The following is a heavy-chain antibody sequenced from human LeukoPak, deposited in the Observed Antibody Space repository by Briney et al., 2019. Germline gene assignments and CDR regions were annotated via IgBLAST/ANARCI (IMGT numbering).Heavy chain of an antibody. CDR2: IYYSGST. D-gene: IGHD5-18*01. Sequence: PSETLSLTCTVGGSISTYYWSWIRQPPGKGLEWIGYIYYSGSTNYNPSLKSRVTISVDTSKNQFSLKLSSVTAADTAVYYCARVLHDYGYDYWGQGTLVTVSS. J-gene: IGHJ4*02. CDR1: GGSISTYY. CDR3: ARVLHDYGYDY. V-gene: IGHV4-59*01.